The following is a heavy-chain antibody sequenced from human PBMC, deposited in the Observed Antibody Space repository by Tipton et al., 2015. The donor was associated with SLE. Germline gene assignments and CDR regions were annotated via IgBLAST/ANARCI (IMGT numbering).Heavy chain of an antibody. D-gene: IGHD6-13*01. CDR3: ARGGQQQMAYTFDI. V-gene: IGHV3-7*01. J-gene: IGHJ3*02. CDR2: TNQDGGEK. Sequence: SLRLSCAASGFTFSSHWMSWVRQAPGKGLEWVANTNQDGGEKYNVDSVKGRFTISRDNAKNSLYLQMNSLRAEDTAVYYCARGGQQQMAYTFDIWGQGTMVTVSS. CDR1: GFTFSSHW.